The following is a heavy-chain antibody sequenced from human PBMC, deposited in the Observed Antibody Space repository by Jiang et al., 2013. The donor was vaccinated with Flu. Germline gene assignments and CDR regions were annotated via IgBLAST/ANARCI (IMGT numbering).Heavy chain of an antibody. CDR2: ISYDGSNK. Sequence: QLLESGEAWSSLEVLRLSCAASGFTFSSYAMHWVRQAPGKGLEWVAVISYDGSNKYYADSVKGRFTISRDNSKNTLYLQMNSLRAEDTAVYYCARTSYYDFWSGYSNWFDPWGQGTLVTVSS. D-gene: IGHD3-3*01. CDR3: ARTSYYDFWSGYSNWFDP. V-gene: IGHV3-30*04. CDR1: GFTFSSYA. J-gene: IGHJ5*02.